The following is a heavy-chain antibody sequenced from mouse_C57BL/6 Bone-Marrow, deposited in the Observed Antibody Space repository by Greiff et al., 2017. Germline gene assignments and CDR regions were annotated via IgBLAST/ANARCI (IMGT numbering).Heavy chain of an antibody. J-gene: IGHJ3*01. CDR1: GYTFTSYW. V-gene: IGHV1-7*01. CDR3: ARELILLRAWFAY. CDR2: INPSSGYT. D-gene: IGHD1-1*01. Sequence: VQLQQSGAELAKPGASVKLSCKASGYTFTSYWLHWVKQRPGPGLEWIGYINPSSGYTKYNQKFKDEATLTADKSSSTAYMQLGSLTYADSAVYYWARELILLRAWFAYWGQGTLVTGSA.